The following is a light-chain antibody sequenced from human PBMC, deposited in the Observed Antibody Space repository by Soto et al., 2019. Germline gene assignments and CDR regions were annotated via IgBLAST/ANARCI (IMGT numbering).Light chain of an antibody. CDR2: SAS. CDR3: QQFSRSSYT. V-gene: IGKV3-20*01. J-gene: IGKJ5*01. CDR1: QSVSSSY. Sequence: DIVVTQSPGALSLSPGDRATLSCRASQSVSSSYLAWYQQKPGQPPRLPIYSASSRATGIPDRFSGSGSGTDFTLTISRLETEDFAVYYCQQFSRSSYTFGQGTRLEIK.